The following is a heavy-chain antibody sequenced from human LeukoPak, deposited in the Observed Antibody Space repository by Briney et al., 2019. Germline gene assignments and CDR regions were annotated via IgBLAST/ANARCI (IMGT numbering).Heavy chain of an antibody. D-gene: IGHD3-3*01. Sequence: ASVKVSCKASGYTFTGYYMHWVRQAPGQGLEWMGWINPNSGGTNYAQKFQGRVTMTRDTSISTAYMELSRLRSDDTAVYYCARGPDLVLRFLEWLFDYWGQGTLVTVFS. J-gene: IGHJ4*02. V-gene: IGHV1-2*02. CDR3: ARGPDLVLRFLEWLFDY. CDR1: GYTFTGYY. CDR2: INPNSGGT.